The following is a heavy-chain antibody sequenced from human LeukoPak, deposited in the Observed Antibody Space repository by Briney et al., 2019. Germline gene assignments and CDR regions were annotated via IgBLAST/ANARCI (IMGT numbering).Heavy chain of an antibody. CDR2: ISWNSGSI. CDR1: GFTFDDYA. V-gene: IGHV3-9*01. D-gene: IGHD5-12*01. J-gene: IGHJ4*02. Sequence: GGSLRLSCAASGFTFDDYAMHWVRQAPGKGLEWVSGISWNSGSIGYADSVKGRFTISRDNAKNSLYLQMNSLRAEDTALYYCAKDAAPLRGYSGYGKIYYFDYWGQGTLVTVSS. CDR3: AKDAAPLRGYSGYGKIYYFDY.